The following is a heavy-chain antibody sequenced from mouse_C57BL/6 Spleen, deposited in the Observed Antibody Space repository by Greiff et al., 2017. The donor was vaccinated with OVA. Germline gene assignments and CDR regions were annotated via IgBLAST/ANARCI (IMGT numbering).Heavy chain of an antibody. Sequence: VKLQQPGAELVKPGASVKLSCKASGYTFTSYWMHWVKQRPGQGLEWIGMIHPNSGSTNYNEKFKSKATLTVDKSSSTAYMQLSSLTSEDSAVYYCASLYYGSSHWYFDVWGTGTTVTVSS. CDR3: ASLYYGSSHWYFDV. J-gene: IGHJ1*03. V-gene: IGHV1-64*01. CDR2: IHPNSGST. CDR1: GYTFTSYW. D-gene: IGHD1-1*01.